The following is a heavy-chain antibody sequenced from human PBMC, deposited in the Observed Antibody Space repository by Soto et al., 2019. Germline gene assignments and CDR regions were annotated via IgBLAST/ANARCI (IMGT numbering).Heavy chain of an antibody. D-gene: IGHD1-26*01. V-gene: IGHV2-5*02. J-gene: IGHJ4*02. CDR1: GFSLTTDRVG. CDR2: IYWDDTK. Sequence: QITLKESGPTLVKPTQTLTLTCTFSGFSLTTDRVGVCWIRQPPGEALEWLAVIYWDDTKTYRPSLESRLTITTDTSKTQVVRTMTNMDSVDTATYYCAHAYGGRSLYWGQGTLVTVSS. CDR3: AHAYGGRSLY.